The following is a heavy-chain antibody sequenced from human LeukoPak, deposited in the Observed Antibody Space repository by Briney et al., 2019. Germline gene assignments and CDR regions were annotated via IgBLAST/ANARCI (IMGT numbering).Heavy chain of an antibody. CDR2: ISGSGGST. CDR1: GFTFSSYA. CDR3: AKGRSAFDI. V-gene: IGHV3-23*01. D-gene: IGHD1-14*01. J-gene: IGHJ3*02. Sequence: PGASLRLSCAASGFTFSSYAMSWVRQAPGKGLEWVSAISGSGGSTYYADSVEGRFTISRDNSKNALYLQMNSLRAEDTAVYHCAKGRSAFDIWGQGTMVTVSS.